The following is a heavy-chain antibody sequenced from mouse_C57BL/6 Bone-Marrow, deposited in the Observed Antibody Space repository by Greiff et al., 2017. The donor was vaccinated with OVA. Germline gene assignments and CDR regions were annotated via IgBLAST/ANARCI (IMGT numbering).Heavy chain of an antibody. CDR3: TVDYEGY. CDR1: GFTFSNYW. V-gene: IGHV6-3*01. CDR2: IRLKSDNYAT. D-gene: IGHD2-4*01. Sequence: DVMLVESGGGLVQPGGSMKLSCVASGFTFSNYWMNWVRQSPEKGLEWVAQIRLKSDNYATHYAESVKGRFTISRDDSKSSVYLQMNNLRAEDTGIYYCTVDYEGYWGQGTTLTVSS. J-gene: IGHJ2*01.